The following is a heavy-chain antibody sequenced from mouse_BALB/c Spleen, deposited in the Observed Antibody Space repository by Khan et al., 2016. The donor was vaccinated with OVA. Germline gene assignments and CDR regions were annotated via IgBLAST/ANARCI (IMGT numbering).Heavy chain of an antibody. J-gene: IGHJ2*01. CDR3: VRIPIPPYDCDY. D-gene: IGHD2-14*01. CDR2: INPSTGYT. Sequence: QVQLQQSGTELARPGASVNMSCKASGYTFANYAMHWVKQRPGQGLEWIGYINPSTGYTNYNQNFSDKATLTTDRSSSTAYMQLSSLTSDDSAVYYLVRIPIPPYDCDYWGQGTTLTVSS. CDR1: GYTFANYA. V-gene: IGHV1-4*01.